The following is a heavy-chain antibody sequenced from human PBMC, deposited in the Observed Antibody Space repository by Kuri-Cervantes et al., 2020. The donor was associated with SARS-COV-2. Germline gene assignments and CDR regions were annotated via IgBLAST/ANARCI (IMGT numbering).Heavy chain of an antibody. Sequence: ETLSLTCAASGFSFSSYSMNWVRQAPGKGLEWVSYISRSSSNIYYADSVEGRFTISRDNAKNSLYLQMHSLRDEDTAVYFCAIDPGAHGGDLYFDYWGQGTLVTVSS. CDR3: AIDPGAHGGDLYFDY. D-gene: IGHD3-3*01. CDR1: GFSFSSYS. CDR2: ISRSSSNI. J-gene: IGHJ4*02. V-gene: IGHV3-48*02.